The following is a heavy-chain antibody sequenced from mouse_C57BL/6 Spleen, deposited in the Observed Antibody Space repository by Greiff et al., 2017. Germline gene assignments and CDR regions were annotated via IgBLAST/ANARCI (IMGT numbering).Heavy chain of an antibody. J-gene: IGHJ3*01. CDR2: IWGYGST. V-gene: IGHV2-3*01. CDR3: AKYGNYGFAY. D-gene: IGHD2-1*01. CDR1: VFSLPSSG. Sequence: VQLPQSGPCLVAPSQSLSLTCPVSVFSLPSSGVSLFRPPPGTGLDCLGVIWGYGSTNYHSALISRLSISKDNSKSQVFLKLNSLQTDDTATYYCAKYGNYGFAYWGQGTLVTVSA.